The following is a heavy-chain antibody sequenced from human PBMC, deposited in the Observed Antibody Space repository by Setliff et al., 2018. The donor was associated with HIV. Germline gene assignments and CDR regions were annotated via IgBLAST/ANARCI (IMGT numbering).Heavy chain of an antibody. CDR3: AKDGSGWSQH. J-gene: IGHJ1*01. Sequence: AGGSLRLSCSTSGFNFRDSWMSWLRLAPGKGLEWVANISPDESERYSVDSVRGQFTVSRDNAKSSLYLQMSGLKIEDMAVYYCAKDGSGWSQHWGQGTRVTVSS. CDR1: GFNFRDSW. CDR2: ISPDESER. D-gene: IGHD6-19*01. V-gene: IGHV3-7*01.